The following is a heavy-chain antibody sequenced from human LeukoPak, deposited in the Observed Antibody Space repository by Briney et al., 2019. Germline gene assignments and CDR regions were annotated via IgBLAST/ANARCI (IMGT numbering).Heavy chain of an antibody. Sequence: SETLSLTCTVSGGSISSYYWSWIRQPPGKGLEWIGYIYYSGSTNHNPSLKSRVTISVDTSKNQFSLKLSSVTAAGTAVYYCARVSGYDWESSYDYWGQGTLVTVSS. V-gene: IGHV4-59*01. CDR1: GGSISSYY. D-gene: IGHD5-12*01. CDR2: IYYSGST. J-gene: IGHJ4*02. CDR3: ARVSGYDWESSYDY.